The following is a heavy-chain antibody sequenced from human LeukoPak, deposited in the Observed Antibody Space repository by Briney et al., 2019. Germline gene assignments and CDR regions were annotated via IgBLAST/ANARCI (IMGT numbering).Heavy chain of an antibody. Sequence: PGGSLRLSCAASGFTFNNYAMNWVRQAPGKGLEWVSSISGGGETTYYADSAKGRFTISRDNSQNTLYLQMNSLRAEDTAVYYCAKDRHMVRGVINYWGQGTLVTVSS. CDR2: ISGGGETT. CDR3: AKDRHMVRGVINY. CDR1: GFTFNNYA. D-gene: IGHD3-10*01. V-gene: IGHV3-23*01. J-gene: IGHJ4*02.